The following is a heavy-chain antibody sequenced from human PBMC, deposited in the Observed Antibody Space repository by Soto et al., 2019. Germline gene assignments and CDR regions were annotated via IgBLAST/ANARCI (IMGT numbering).Heavy chain of an antibody. J-gene: IGHJ5*02. CDR2: ISFDGSNE. V-gene: IGHV3-30*18. CDR1: GFTFRSYG. CDR3: AKDQGDSSGYSNWFDP. D-gene: IGHD3-22*01. Sequence: QVQLVESGGGVVQPGRSLRLSCAVSGFTFRSYGMHWVRQAPGKGLEWVAVISFDGSNENYADSVKGRFTISRDNSKNTLYLQMNSVRTEDTAVYYCAKDQGDSSGYSNWFDPWGQGTLVTVSS.